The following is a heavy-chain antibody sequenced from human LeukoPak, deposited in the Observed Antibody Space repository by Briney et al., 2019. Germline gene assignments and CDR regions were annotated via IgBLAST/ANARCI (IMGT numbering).Heavy chain of an antibody. Sequence: ASVKVSCKASGYTFTGYYMHWVRQAPGQGLEWMGWINPDSGGTNYAQKFQGRVTMTRDTSISTAYMELSRLRSDDTVVFYCAREMYHSGNYRFDYWGQGTLVTVSS. CDR2: INPDSGGT. V-gene: IGHV1-2*02. CDR1: GYTFTGYY. CDR3: AREMYHSGNYRFDY. J-gene: IGHJ4*02. D-gene: IGHD3-16*02.